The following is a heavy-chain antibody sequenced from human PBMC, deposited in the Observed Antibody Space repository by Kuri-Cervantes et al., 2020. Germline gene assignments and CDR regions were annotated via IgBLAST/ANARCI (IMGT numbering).Heavy chain of an antibody. CDR3: ARGLSTEYCRGGSCYSAFWFDP. Sequence: SETLSLTCAVSGGSISSSNWWSWVRQPPGKGLEWIGEIYHSGSTNYNPSLKSRVSISVDTSKNHFSLNLSSATAADTAVYYCARGLSTEYCRGGSCYSAFWFDPWGQGTLVTVSS. J-gene: IGHJ5*02. CDR2: IYHSGST. D-gene: IGHD2-15*01. V-gene: IGHV4-4*02. CDR1: GGSISSSNW.